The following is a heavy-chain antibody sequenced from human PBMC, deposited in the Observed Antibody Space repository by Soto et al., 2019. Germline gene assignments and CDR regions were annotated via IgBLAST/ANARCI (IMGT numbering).Heavy chain of an antibody. J-gene: IGHJ4*02. CDR2: ISSSSSYI. V-gene: IGHV3-21*01. CDR1: GFTFSSYS. CDR3: ARDMGYVWGSYRLGDY. D-gene: IGHD3-16*02. Sequence: EVQLVESGGGLVKPGGSLRLSCAASGFTFSSYSMNWVRQAPGKGLEWVSYISSSSSYIYYADSVKCRFTISRDNAKNSLYLQMNSLRAEDTAVYYCARDMGYVWGSYRLGDYWGQGTLVTVSS.